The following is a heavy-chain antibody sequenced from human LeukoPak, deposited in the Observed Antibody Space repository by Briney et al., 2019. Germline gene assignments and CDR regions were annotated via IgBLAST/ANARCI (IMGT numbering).Heavy chain of an antibody. CDR3: ARDQGGSYWLGDGYYFDY. V-gene: IGHV3-48*03. CDR1: GFTFSSYE. J-gene: IGHJ4*02. D-gene: IGHD1-26*01. CDR2: ISSSGSTI. Sequence: PGGSLRLSCAASGFTFSSYEMNWVRQAPGKGLEWVSYISSSGSTIYYADSVKGRFTISRDNAKNSLYLQMNSLRAEDTAVYYCARDQGGSYWLGDGYYFDYWGQGTLVTVSS.